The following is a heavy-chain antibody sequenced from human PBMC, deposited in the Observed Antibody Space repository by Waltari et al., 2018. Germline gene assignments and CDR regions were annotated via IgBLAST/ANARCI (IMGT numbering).Heavy chain of an antibody. CDR2: MSFDGSNN. D-gene: IGHD2-21*02. Sequence: QVHLVESGGGMVQPGGSLTLACAASGFTFSASGMHWVRQAPGKGREWLAFMSFDGSNNENIDAAKGRVTISRDNSHNTLYLQMNSLRAEDTAIYYCVKDRDLTWSFDYWGQGTLVTVSS. V-gene: IGHV3-30*18. CDR3: VKDRDLTWSFDY. CDR1: GFTFSASG. J-gene: IGHJ4*02.